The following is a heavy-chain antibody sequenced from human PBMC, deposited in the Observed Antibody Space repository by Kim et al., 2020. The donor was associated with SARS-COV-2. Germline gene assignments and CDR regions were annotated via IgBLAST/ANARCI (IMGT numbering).Heavy chain of an antibody. V-gene: IGHV1-69*04. CDR1: GGTFSSYA. CDR3: ASGSGYNYYFDY. CDR2: IIPILGIA. Sequence: SVKVSCKASGGTFSSYAISWVRQAPGQGLEWMGRIIPILGIANYAQKFQGRVTITADKSTSTAYMELSSLRSEDTAVYYCASGSGYNYYFDYWGQGTLVTVSS. D-gene: IGHD3-3*01. J-gene: IGHJ4*02.